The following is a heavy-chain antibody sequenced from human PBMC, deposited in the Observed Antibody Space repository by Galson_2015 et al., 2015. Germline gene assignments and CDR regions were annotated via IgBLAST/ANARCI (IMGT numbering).Heavy chain of an antibody. CDR3: TKDQFA. V-gene: IGHV3-15*01. CDR1: GFTFSDIW. J-gene: IGHJ5*01. CDR2: IKSRAHGGTT. Sequence: SLRLSCAASGFTFSDIWMSWARQAPGKGLEWVARIKSRAHGGTTEYAAPVKGRFTISRDDSQNTLYLQMNSLEIEDTAVYFCTKDQFAWGQGTLVTVSS. D-gene: IGHD3-10*01.